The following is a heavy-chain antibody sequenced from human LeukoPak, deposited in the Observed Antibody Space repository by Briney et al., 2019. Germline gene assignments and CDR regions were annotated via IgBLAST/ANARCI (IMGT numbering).Heavy chain of an antibody. CDR1: GFTFSSYS. CDR3: AKYSSSWYPLDY. CDR2: ISGSGGST. J-gene: IGHJ4*02. D-gene: IGHD6-13*01. V-gene: IGHV3-23*01. Sequence: GGSLRLSCAASGFTFSSYSMNWVRQAPGKGLEWVSAISGSGGSTYYADSVKGRFTISRDNSKNTLYLQMNSLRAEDTAVYYCAKYSSSWYPLDYWGQGTLVTVSS.